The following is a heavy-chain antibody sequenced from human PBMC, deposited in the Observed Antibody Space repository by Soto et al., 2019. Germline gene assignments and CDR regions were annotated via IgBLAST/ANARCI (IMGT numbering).Heavy chain of an antibody. V-gene: IGHV3-53*01. CDR2: IYSGGST. CDR3: ARDVESSGRLEYFHH. J-gene: IGHJ1*01. Sequence: EVQLVESGGGLIQPGGSLRLSCAASGFTVSSNYMSWVRQAPGKGLEWVSGIYSGGSTYYADSVKGRFTISRDHSKNTLYLQMNSLRAEDTAVYYCARDVESSGRLEYFHHWGQGTLVTVSS. CDR1: GFTVSSNY. D-gene: IGHD3-22*01.